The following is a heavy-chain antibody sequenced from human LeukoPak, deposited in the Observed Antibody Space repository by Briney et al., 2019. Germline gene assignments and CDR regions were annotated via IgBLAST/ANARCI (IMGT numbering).Heavy chain of an antibody. Sequence: PSETLSLTCTVSGGSISSSNYYWGWIRQPPGKGLEWIGSISYSGSTYYNPSLKSRVTISVDTSKNQFSLKLSSVTAADTAVYYCAREILVLMVFPNWFDPWGQGTLVTVSS. CDR3: AREILVLMVFPNWFDP. CDR1: GGSISSSNYY. V-gene: IGHV4-39*07. D-gene: IGHD2-8*01. J-gene: IGHJ5*02. CDR2: ISYSGST.